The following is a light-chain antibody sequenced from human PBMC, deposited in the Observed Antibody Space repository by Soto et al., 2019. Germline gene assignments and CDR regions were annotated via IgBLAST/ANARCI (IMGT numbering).Light chain of an antibody. CDR3: QQYGGSTRT. V-gene: IGKV3-20*01. CDR1: QSVTTQ. Sequence: IVLTQSPGTLSLSPGERATLSCRASQSVTTQLAWYQQKPGQAPRLIIHGASSRATGVPDRITGSGSGTDFTLSISRLEPEDFAVYYCQQYGGSTRTFGQGTKVEFK. CDR2: GAS. J-gene: IGKJ1*01.